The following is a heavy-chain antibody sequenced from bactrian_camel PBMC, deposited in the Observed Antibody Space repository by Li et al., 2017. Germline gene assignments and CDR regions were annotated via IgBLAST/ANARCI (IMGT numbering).Heavy chain of an antibody. CDR3: AATHRTGDSTYCKTLLDGNRPGY. D-gene: IGHD2*01. V-gene: IGHV3S9*01. J-gene: IGHJ4*01. CDR1: VSSANDYC. Sequence: HVELVESGGGSVQAGGSLRLSCAVSVSSANDYCLGWFRQASGKEREWVGSLDSDGRINYAHSVKGRFVISKDNRKNILYLQMNSLTPEDTGMYYCAATHRTGDSTYCKTLLDGNRPGYWGQGTQVTVS. CDR2: LDSDGRI.